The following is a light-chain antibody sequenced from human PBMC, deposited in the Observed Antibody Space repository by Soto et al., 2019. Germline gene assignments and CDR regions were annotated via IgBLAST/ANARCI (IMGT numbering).Light chain of an antibody. J-gene: IGKJ1*01. V-gene: IGKV1-5*01. CDR1: LNVSTS. Sequence: DIQLTQSPSTLSASVGDSVTITCRASLNVSTSLAWYQHKPGEAPKLLMFDVSNLESGVPSRFSGSGSGTEFTLSISSLHSDDFATYYCQQYDYSRTFGQGTKVDIK. CDR3: QQYDYSRT. CDR2: DVS.